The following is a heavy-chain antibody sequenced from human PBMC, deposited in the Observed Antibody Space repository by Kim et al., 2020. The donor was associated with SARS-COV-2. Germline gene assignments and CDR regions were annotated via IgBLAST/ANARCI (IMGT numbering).Heavy chain of an antibody. D-gene: IGHD4-17*01. J-gene: IGHJ6*02. Sequence: SGPTLVKPTQTLTLTCTFSGFSLSTSGMCVSWIRQPPGKALEWLALIDWDDDKYYSTSLKTRLTISKDTSKNQVVLTMTNMDPVDTATYYCARISRDYGDYYYYYGMDVWGQGTTVTVSS. CDR3: ARISRDYGDYYYYYGMDV. V-gene: IGHV2-70*01. CDR1: GFSLSTSGMC. CDR2: IDWDDDK.